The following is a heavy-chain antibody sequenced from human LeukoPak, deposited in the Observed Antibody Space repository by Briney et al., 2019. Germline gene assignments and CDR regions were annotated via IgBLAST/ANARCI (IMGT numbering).Heavy chain of an antibody. CDR1: GFTFSTYT. V-gene: IGHV3-21*01. CDR3: ARSLLVSAPMTPWGTGYYYMDV. CDR2: ISSGSRDI. J-gene: IGHJ6*03. D-gene: IGHD2-8*02. Sequence: GGSLRLSCVVSGFTFSTYTMNWVRQAPGKGLEWVSSISSGSRDIYYADSLKGRFTISRDNAKNSLYLQMNSLRAEDTAVYYCARSLLVSAPMTPWGTGYYYMDVWGKGTTVTVSS.